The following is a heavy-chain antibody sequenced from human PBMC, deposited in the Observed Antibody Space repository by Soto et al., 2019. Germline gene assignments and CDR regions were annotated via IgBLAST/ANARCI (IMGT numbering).Heavy chain of an antibody. CDR2: IVVGSGNT. CDR3: AAGRGRGSSSI. Sequence: ASVKVSCKAPGFTFTGSAMQWVRQARGQRLEWIGWIVVGSGNTNYAQKFQERVTITRDMSTSTAYMELSSLRSEDTAVYYCAAGRGRGSSSIWGQGTMVTVSS. V-gene: IGHV1-58*02. D-gene: IGHD6-6*01. J-gene: IGHJ3*02. CDR1: GFTFTGSA.